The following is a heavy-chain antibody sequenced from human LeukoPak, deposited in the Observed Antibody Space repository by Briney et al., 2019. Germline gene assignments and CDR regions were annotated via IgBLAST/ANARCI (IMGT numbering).Heavy chain of an antibody. CDR2: IKQDGSEK. V-gene: IGHV3-7*04. CDR3: ARETEMANLDY. Sequence: PGGSLRLSCSASGFIFSNYWMTWVRQAPGKGLEWVANIKQDGSEKYYVDSVKGRFTISRDNAKKSLYLQMNSLRAEDTAVYYCARETEMANLDYWGQGTLVTVSS. D-gene: IGHD5-24*01. CDR1: GFIFSNYW. J-gene: IGHJ4*02.